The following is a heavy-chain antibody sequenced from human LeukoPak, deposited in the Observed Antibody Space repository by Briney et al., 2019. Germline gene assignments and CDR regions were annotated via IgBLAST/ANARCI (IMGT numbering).Heavy chain of an antibody. CDR2: ISGSGGST. D-gene: IGHD3-10*01. J-gene: IGHJ4*02. Sequence: GGSLRLSCAASGFTFSSYAMSGVRQAPGKGLEWVSAISGSGGSTYYADSVKGRFTISRDNSKNTLYLQMNSLRAEDTAVYYCAKVWVISYYGSGSSIDYWGQGTLVTVSS. CDR3: AKVWVISYYGSGSSIDY. V-gene: IGHV3-23*01. CDR1: GFTFSSYA.